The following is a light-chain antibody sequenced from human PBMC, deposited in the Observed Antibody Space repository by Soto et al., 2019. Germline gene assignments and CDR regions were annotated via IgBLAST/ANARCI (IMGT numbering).Light chain of an antibody. CDR1: QGISSY. Sequence: AIRMTQSPSSLSASTGDRVTITCRASQGISSYLAWYQQKPGKAPKLLIYAASSLQSGVPSRFSGSGSGTDFTLTISSLQPEDFATYYCQQSYSTPRTFGGGTKVDIK. CDR2: AAS. V-gene: IGKV1-8*01. J-gene: IGKJ4*01. CDR3: QQSYSTPRT.